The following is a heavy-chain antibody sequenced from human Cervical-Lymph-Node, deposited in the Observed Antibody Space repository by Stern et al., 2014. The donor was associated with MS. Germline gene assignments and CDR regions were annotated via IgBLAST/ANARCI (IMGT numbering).Heavy chain of an antibody. V-gene: IGHV3-15*01. CDR2: ITSKADSASI. CDR1: GFTFVDAW. D-gene: IGHD3-10*01. Sequence: EVQLVESGGGLVKPGGSLRLSCAASGFTFVDAWMSWVRQAPGQGLEWVGRITSKADSASIDYRASVKGRFTISRDDSKNMLYLQMNSLKPEGTGIYYCTPGGYWGQGTLVTVSS. J-gene: IGHJ4*02. CDR3: TPGGY.